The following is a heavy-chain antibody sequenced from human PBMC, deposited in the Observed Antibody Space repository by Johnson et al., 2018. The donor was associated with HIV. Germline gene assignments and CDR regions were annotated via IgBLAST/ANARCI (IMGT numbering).Heavy chain of an antibody. Sequence: VQLVESGGGVVQPGRSLRLSCAASGFTFSSYAMHWVRQAPGKGLEWVAVISYDGSNKYYADSVKGRFIISRDNSKNTLYLQMNSLRAEDTAVYYCAREGNWNYVLAFDIWGQGTMVTVSS. D-gene: IGHD1-7*01. CDR3: AREGNWNYVLAFDI. CDR1: GFTFSSYA. J-gene: IGHJ3*02. CDR2: ISYDGSNK. V-gene: IGHV3-30-3*01.